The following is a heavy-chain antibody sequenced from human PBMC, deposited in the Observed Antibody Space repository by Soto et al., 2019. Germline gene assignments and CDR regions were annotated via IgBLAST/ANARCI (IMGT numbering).Heavy chain of an antibody. CDR3: ARAMWTVSPPYFDF. CDR2: IYYSGGT. Sequence: QVRLQESGPGLVKPSQTLSLTCTVSGGFISTGDYCWSWIRQPPGKGLEWIGFIYYSGGTYYNPSLKSRVTISIDTPKKQFSLKLSSLTAADTAVYCCARAMWTVSPPYFDFWGLGTLVTVSS. CDR1: GGFISTGDYC. D-gene: IGHD2-21*01. V-gene: IGHV4-30-4*01. J-gene: IGHJ4*02.